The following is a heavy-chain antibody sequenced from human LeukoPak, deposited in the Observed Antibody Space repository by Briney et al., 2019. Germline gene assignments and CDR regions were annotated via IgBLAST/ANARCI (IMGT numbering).Heavy chain of an antibody. Sequence: GRSLRLSCAASGFTFSSYAMHWVRQAPGKGLEGVAVISYDGSNKYYADSVKGRFTISRDNSKNTLYLQMNSLRAEDTAVYYCARDPATYYYYMDVWGKGTTVTVSS. J-gene: IGHJ6*03. CDR3: ARDPATYYYYMDV. V-gene: IGHV3-30*01. CDR2: ISYDGSNK. CDR1: GFTFSSYA. D-gene: IGHD5-12*01.